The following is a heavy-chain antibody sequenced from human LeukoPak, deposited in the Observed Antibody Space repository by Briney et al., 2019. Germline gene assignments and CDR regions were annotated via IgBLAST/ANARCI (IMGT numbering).Heavy chain of an antibody. D-gene: IGHD1/OR15-1a*01. CDR2: ISYDGSNK. V-gene: IGHV3-30*03. CDR3: ATPTGTLNY. J-gene: IGHJ4*02. CDR1: GFTFSSYG. Sequence: QPGGSLRLSCAASGFTFSSYGMHWVRQAPGKGLEWVAVISYDGSNKYYADSVKGRFTISRDNSKNTLYLQMNSLRAEDTAVYYCATPTGTLNYWGQGTLVTVSS.